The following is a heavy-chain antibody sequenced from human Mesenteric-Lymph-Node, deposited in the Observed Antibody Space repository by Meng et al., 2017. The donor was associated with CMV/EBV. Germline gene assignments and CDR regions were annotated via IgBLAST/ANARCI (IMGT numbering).Heavy chain of an antibody. V-gene: IGHV3-66*01. J-gene: IGHJ4*02. CDR1: GFNVRDKY. D-gene: IGHD3-10*01. CDR3: TGDSVSNPNLDY. CDR2: IYRGDNT. Sequence: EGDLGGAGGGLVRPGGSLRLSCAASGFNVRDKYMSWVRQAPGKGLEWVCIIYRGDNTYYIDSVKDRFTVSRDNSKNTMYLQMNSLRVEDTAVYYCTGDSVSNPNLDYWGQGTLVTVSS.